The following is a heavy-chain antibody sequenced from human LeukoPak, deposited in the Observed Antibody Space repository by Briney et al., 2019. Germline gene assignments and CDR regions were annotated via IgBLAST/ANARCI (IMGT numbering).Heavy chain of an antibody. CDR1: GGSISSGDYY. Sequence: PSQTLSLTCTVSGGSISSGDYYWSWIRQPPGKGLEWIGYIYYSGSTYYNPSLKSRVTISVDTSKNQFSLKLSSVTAADTAVYYCARGGTVVVVITTLNYFDYWGQGTLVTVSS. J-gene: IGHJ4*02. V-gene: IGHV4-30-4*01. CDR2: IYYSGST. CDR3: ARGGTVVVVITTLNYFDY. D-gene: IGHD3-22*01.